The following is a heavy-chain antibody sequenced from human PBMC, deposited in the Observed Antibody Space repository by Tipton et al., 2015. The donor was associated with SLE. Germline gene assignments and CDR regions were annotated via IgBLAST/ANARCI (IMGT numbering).Heavy chain of an antibody. CDR3: TRDGTPYSRTWEGWFDP. J-gene: IGHJ5*02. CDR1: GFTVGSDY. CDR2: ISRGSHYI. Sequence: GSLRLSCADSGFTVGSDYMSWVRQAPGKGPEWVSSISRGSHYIYYADSVKGRFTLSRDNAKNSLYLQMNSLRAEDTAVYHCTRDGTPYSRTWEGWFDPWGQGTLVTVSS. D-gene: IGHD6-13*01. V-gene: IGHV3-21*01.